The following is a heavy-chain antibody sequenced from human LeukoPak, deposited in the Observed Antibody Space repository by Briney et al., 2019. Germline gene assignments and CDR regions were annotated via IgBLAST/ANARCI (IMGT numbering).Heavy chain of an antibody. CDR2: ISGSGGST. J-gene: IGHJ4*02. CDR1: GFTSSSYA. D-gene: IGHD6-19*01. Sequence: GGSLRLSCAASGFTSSSYAMSWVRQAPGKGLEWVSAISGSGGSTYYADSVKGRFTISRDNSKNTLYLQMNSLRAEDTAVYYCAKAGVKGGSTAIAVYYFDYWGQGTLVTVSS. V-gene: IGHV3-23*01. CDR3: AKAGVKGGSTAIAVYYFDY.